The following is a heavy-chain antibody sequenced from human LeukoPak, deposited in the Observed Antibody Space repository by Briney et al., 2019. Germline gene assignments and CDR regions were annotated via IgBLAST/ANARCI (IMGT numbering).Heavy chain of an antibody. CDR1: GYTFTSYA. CDR3: AAPLSSTYYYYGMDV. D-gene: IGHD3-16*01. J-gene: IGHJ6*02. CDR2: INAGNGNT. V-gene: IGHV1-3*01. Sequence: ASVKVSCKASGYTFTSYAMHWVRQAPGQRLEWMRWINAGNGNTKYSQKFQGRVTITRDTSASTAYMELSSLRSEDTAVYYCAAPLSSTYYYYGMDVWGQGTTVTVSS.